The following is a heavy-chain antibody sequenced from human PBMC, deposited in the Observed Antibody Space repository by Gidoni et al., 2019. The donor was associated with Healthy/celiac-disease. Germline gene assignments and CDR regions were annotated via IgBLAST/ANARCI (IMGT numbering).Heavy chain of an antibody. CDR3: VKGFYYDSSGYFDY. CDR2: ISSNGGST. Sequence: EVQLVESGGGLVQPGGSLRLSCSASGFTFSSYAMHWVRQAPGKGLEYVSAISSNGGSTYYADSVKGRFTISRDNSKNTLYLQMSSLRAEDTAVNYCVKGFYYDSSGYFDYWGQGTLVTVSS. CDR1: GFTFSSYA. V-gene: IGHV3-64D*06. D-gene: IGHD3-22*01. J-gene: IGHJ4*02.